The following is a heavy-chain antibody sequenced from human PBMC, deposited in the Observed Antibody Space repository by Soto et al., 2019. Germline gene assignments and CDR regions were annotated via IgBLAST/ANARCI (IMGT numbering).Heavy chain of an antibody. D-gene: IGHD3-10*01. CDR2: IKQDGSEE. J-gene: IGHJ6*02. Sequence: EVQLVESGGGLVQPGGSLRLSCVDSGFTFSSYWMSWVRQAPVKGLEWVGNIKQDGSEENYVDSVKGRFTISRDNAKNSIYLQMISLRTEDAAVYYCARIASSGRGWDVWGQGTMVVVSS. V-gene: IGHV3-7*01. CDR3: ARIASSGRGWDV. CDR1: GFTFSSYW.